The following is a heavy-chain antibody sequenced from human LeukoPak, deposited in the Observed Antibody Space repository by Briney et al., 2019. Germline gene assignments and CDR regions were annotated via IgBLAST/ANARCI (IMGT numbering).Heavy chain of an antibody. V-gene: IGHV4-30-2*01. CDR2: IYHSGST. CDR1: GGSISSGGYS. J-gene: IGHJ4*02. D-gene: IGHD4-17*01. Sequence: PSETLSLTCAVSGGSISSGGYSWRWIRQPPGKGLEWIGYIYHSGSTYYNPSLKSRVTISVDRSKNQFSLKLSSVTAADTAVYYCARDNGDYLDYWGQGTLVTVSS. CDR3: ARDNGDYLDY.